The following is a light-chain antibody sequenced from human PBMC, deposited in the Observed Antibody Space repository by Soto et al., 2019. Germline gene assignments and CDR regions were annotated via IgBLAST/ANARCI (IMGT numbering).Light chain of an antibody. V-gene: IGKV4-1*01. CDR1: QSVFYSSNNKNY. CDR3: QQYYLPWT. Sequence: DIVMTQSPDSLAVSLGERATINCKSSQSVFYSSNNKNYLAWYQQKPGQPPKLLIYWASTRGSGVPDRFSGSGSGTDFNLTISSLQAEDVAVYYCQQYYLPWTFGQGTKVEIK. CDR2: WAS. J-gene: IGKJ1*01.